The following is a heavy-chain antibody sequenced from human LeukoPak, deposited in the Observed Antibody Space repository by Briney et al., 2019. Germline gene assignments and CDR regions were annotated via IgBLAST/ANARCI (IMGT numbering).Heavy chain of an antibody. CDR1: LFTLSDYR. Sequence: GGCLSLSRAASLFTLSDYRMNSVRQAPGTGLEWVSSMRRTRRHVYSAGPEWSRFTISRDDSRNSLFLERISLTAEDMTVYYCVRDFMAMGGTTAYLYYWGQGTLVTVSS. CDR2: MRRTRRHV. CDR3: VRDFMAMGGTTAYLYY. J-gene: IGHJ4*02. D-gene: IGHD1-26*01. V-gene: IGHV3-21*01.